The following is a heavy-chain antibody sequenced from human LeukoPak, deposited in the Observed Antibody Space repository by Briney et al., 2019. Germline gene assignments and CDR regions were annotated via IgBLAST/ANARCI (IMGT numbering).Heavy chain of an antibody. CDR1: GGSISRSSYY. J-gene: IGHJ3*02. D-gene: IGHD1-1*01. CDR3: ARHGGTTGIDAFDI. V-gene: IGHV4-39*01. CDR2: IYYSGST. Sequence: PSETLSLTCTVSGGSISRSSYYWGWIRQPPGKGLEWIGSIYYSGSTYYNPSLKSRVTISVDTSKNQFSLKLSSVTAADTAVYYCARHGGTTGIDAFDIWGQGTMVTVSS.